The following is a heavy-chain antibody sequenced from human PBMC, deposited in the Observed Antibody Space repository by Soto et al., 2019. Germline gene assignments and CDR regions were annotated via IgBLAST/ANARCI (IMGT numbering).Heavy chain of an antibody. V-gene: IGHV1-69*13. J-gene: IGHJ4*02. D-gene: IGHD1-1*01. CDR1: GGTFSSYA. Sequence: SVKVSCKASGGTFSSYAISWVRQAPGQGLEWMGGIIPIFGTANYAQKFQGRVTITADESTSTAYMELSSLRSEDTAVYYCAGGGENFGTFDYWGQGTLVTVSS. CDR3: AGGGENFGTFDY. CDR2: IIPIFGTA.